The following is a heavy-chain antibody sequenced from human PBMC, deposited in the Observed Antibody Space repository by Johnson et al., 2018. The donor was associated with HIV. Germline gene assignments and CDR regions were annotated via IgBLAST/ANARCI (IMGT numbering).Heavy chain of an antibody. CDR3: AKDTIAGVKGDSLI. Sequence: QVQLVESGGGLAQPGQSLILSCSASGFTPNYFAMTWVRQAPGKGLEWVAFISYDGSNKYYADSVKGRFTISRDNSKNTLYLQMNSLRAEDTAVYYCAKDTIAGVKGDSLIWGQGTMVTVSS. J-gene: IGHJ3*02. D-gene: IGHD3-9*01. CDR1: GFTPNYFA. V-gene: IGHV3-30*04. CDR2: ISYDGSNK.